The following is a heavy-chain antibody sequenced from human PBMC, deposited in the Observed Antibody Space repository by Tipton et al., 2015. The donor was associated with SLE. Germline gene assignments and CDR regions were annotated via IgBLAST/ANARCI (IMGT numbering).Heavy chain of an antibody. V-gene: IGHV4-39*07. D-gene: IGHD3-22*01. CDR1: GGSISSGGYY. J-gene: IGHJ6*03. CDR2: IYHSGST. Sequence: TLSLTCTVSGGSISSGGYYWGWIRQPPGKGLEWIGSIYHSGSTYYNPSLKSRVTISVDTSKNQFSLKLSSVTAADTAVYYCASKDYYDSSGYSRYYYMDVWGKGTTVTVSS. CDR3: ASKDYYDSSGYSRYYYMDV.